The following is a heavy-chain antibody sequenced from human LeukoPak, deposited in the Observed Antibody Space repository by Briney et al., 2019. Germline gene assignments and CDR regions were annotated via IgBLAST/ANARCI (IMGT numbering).Heavy chain of an antibody. CDR1: GGSISSSSYY. J-gene: IGHJ6*03. CDR2: IYYSGST. D-gene: IGHD2-15*01. CDR3: ASQGYCSGGSCYSPDYYYYYMDV. V-gene: IGHV4-39*07. Sequence: SETLSLTCTVSGGSISSSSYYWGWIRQPPGKGLEWIGSIYYSGSTYYNPSLKSRVTISVDTSKNQFSLKLSSVTAADTAVYYCASQGYCSGGSCYSPDYYYYYMDVWGKGTTVTVSS.